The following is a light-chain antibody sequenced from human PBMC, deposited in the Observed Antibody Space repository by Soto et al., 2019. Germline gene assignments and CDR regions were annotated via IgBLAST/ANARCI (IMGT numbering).Light chain of an antibody. CDR2: KAS. CDR3: QQRSNWPPT. V-gene: IGKV1-5*03. J-gene: IGKJ5*01. CDR1: QSISSW. Sequence: DIQMTQSPSPLSASVGDRVTITCRASQSISSWLAWYQQKPGKAPKLLIYKASSLESGVPSRFSGSGSGTEFTLTISSLEPEDFAVYDCQQRSNWPPTFGQGTRLEIK.